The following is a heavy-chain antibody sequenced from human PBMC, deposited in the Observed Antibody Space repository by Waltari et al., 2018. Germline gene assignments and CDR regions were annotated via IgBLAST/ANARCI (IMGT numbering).Heavy chain of an antibody. J-gene: IGHJ4*02. CDR1: GYRVSESY. CDR2: INPYSGNT. D-gene: IGHD2-8*01. V-gene: IGHV1-2*02. CDR3: AKDGLYYFDY. Sequence: QLQLVQAGAEVKKPGASVTGSCEGSGYRVSESYMHWGRQAPGQGLEWVGWINPYSGNTKYAQKFQGRVTMTRDTSINTAYMEVTGLKSDDTAVYYCAKDGLYYFDYWGQGTLVSVSS.